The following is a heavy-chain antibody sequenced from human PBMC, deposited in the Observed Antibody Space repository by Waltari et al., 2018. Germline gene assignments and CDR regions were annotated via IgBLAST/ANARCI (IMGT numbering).Heavy chain of an antibody. Sequence: QVQLVESGGGVVQPGRSLRLSCAASGFTFSAHGMHWVRQAPGKGLEWVAVMCDDGSKTYYADSVKGRFTISRDNSKNTLYLQMSSLRVEDTAIYYCAKDRGSSPLNDYYYGMEDWGQGTTVTVSS. D-gene: IGHD6-6*01. J-gene: IGHJ6*02. V-gene: IGHV3-30*18. CDR2: MCDDGSKT. CDR3: AKDRGSSPLNDYYYGMED. CDR1: GFTFSAHG.